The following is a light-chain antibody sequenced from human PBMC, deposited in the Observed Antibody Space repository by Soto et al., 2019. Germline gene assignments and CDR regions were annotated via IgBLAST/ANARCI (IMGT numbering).Light chain of an antibody. CDR1: SSDVGGYNY. V-gene: IGLV2-14*03. CDR2: DVS. Sequence: QSVLTQPASVSGSPGQSITISCTGTSSDVGGYNYVSWYQQHPGKAPKLMIYDVSNRPSGVSNRFSGSKSGNTASLTISGLQAEDDADYYCNSYTSGTTLVFGTGTKLTVL. J-gene: IGLJ1*01. CDR3: NSYTSGTTLV.